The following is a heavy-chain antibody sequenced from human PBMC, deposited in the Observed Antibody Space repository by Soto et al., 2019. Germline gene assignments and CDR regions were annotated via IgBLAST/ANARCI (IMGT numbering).Heavy chain of an antibody. D-gene: IGHD3-22*01. CDR3: ARRIDYYYYVPD. CDR1: GYTFTSYG. V-gene: IGHV1-18*01. CDR2: ISAYNGNT. Sequence: ASVKVSCKASGYTFTSYGISWVRQAPGQGLEWMGWISAYNGNTNYAQKLQGRVTMTTDTSTSTAYMELRSLRSDDTAVYFCARRIDYYYYVPDWGQGTLVTVSS. J-gene: IGHJ4*02.